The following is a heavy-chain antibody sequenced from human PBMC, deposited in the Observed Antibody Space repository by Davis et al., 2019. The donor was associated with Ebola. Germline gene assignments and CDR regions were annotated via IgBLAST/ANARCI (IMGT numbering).Heavy chain of an antibody. Sequence: PSETLSLTCSVSGASISSGGYYWTWIRQRAGKGLEWIGYIEYSGSTNYNPSLESRVTISGDTSKNQVSLILTSVTAADTAVYYCARGYCSSASCYRPYHFDYWGQGILVTVSS. J-gene: IGHJ4*02. CDR3: ARGYCSSASCYRPYHFDY. V-gene: IGHV4-31*03. D-gene: IGHD2-2*01. CDR2: IEYSGST. CDR1: GASISSGGYY.